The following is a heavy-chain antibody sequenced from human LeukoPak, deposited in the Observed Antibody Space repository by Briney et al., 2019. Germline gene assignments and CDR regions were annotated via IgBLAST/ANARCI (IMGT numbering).Heavy chain of an antibody. J-gene: IGHJ3*02. Sequence: GGSLRLSCAASGFTFSSYAMHWVRQAPGKGLEWVAVIWYDGSNKYYADSVKGRFTISRDNSENTLYLQMNSLRAEDTAVYYCARSHPGGDDAFDIWGQGTMVTVSS. D-gene: IGHD2-21*02. CDR1: GFTFSSYA. V-gene: IGHV3-33*08. CDR3: ARSHPGGDDAFDI. CDR2: IWYDGSNK.